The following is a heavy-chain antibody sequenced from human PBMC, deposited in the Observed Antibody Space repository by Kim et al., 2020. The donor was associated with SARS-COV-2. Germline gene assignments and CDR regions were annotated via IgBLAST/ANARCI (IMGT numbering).Heavy chain of an antibody. D-gene: IGHD2-15*01. J-gene: IGHJ1*01. CDR1: GGSISSSSYY. Sequence: SETLSLTCTVSGGSISSSSYYWGWIRQPPGKGLEWIGSIYYSGSTYYNPSLKSRVTISVDTSKNQFSLKLSSVTAADTAVYYCARARVVVVAATLLTAIPEVYFQHWGQGTLVTVSS. CDR3: ARARVVVVAATLLTAIPEVYFQH. V-gene: IGHV4-39*01. CDR2: IYYSGST.